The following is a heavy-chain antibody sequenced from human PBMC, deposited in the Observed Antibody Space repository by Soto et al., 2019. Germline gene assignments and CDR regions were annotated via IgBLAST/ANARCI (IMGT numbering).Heavy chain of an antibody. CDR3: ARAPVGLDTISYFDY. CDR1: GDSVSSVGFH. J-gene: IGHJ4*02. D-gene: IGHD3-3*01. V-gene: IGHV4-30-4*01. CDR2: IYNGGST. Sequence: SETLSLTCTVSGDSVSSVGFHWGWLRRPPGKGLEWIGYIYNGGSTYYRPSLESRMHMSLDATRNRYSLRLTSVTAADTAVYFCARAPVGLDTISYFDYWGQGKLVTVSS.